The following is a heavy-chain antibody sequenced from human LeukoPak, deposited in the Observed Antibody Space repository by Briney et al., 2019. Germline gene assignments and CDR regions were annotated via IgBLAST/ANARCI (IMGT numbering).Heavy chain of an antibody. CDR3: VREGAYSTSSPAGY. CDR1: GFTFSSYW. V-gene: IGHV3-7*01. CDR2: INQDGSEK. Sequence: GGSLRLSCAASGFTFSSYWMSWVRQAPGKRLEWAANINQDGSEKYYVDSVKGRFIISRDNARNSLFLQMNILTAEDTAIYYCVREGAYSTSSPAGYWGQGTLVSVSS. J-gene: IGHJ4*02. D-gene: IGHD6-6*01.